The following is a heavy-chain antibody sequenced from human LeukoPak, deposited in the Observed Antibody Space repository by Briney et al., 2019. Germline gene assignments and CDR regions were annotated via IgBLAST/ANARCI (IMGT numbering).Heavy chain of an antibody. CDR1: GFTFSNYA. J-gene: IGHJ3*01. Sequence: GGPLRLSCAASGFTFSNYAVSWVRQAPGKGLDWVSVISGPGTSTSYGNSVKGRFTISRDNSKNTVFLQMNSLRAEDTAVYYCARGGWVSSDAFDVWGQGTMVTVSS. D-gene: IGHD5/OR15-5a*01. V-gene: IGHV3-23*01. CDR2: ISGPGTST. CDR3: ARGGWVSSDAFDV.